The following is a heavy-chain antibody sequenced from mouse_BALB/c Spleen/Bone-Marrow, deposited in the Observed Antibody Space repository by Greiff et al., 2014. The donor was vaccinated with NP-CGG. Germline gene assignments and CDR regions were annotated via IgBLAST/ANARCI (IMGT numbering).Heavy chain of an antibody. D-gene: IGHD1-1*01. J-gene: IGHJ1*01. V-gene: IGHV1-87*01. CDR3: ARGYYYGSTYGWYFDV. Sequence: VQFQQSGAELARPGASVKLSCKASAYTFTSYWMQWVKQRPGQGLEWIGAIYPGDGDTRYTQKFKGKATLTADKSSSTAYMQLSSLASEDSAVYYCARGYYYGSTYGWYFDVWGAGTTVTVSS. CDR1: AYTFTSYW. CDR2: IYPGDGDT.